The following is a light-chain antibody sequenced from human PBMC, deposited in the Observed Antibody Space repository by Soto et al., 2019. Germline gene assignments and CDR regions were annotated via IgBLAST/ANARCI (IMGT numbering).Light chain of an antibody. V-gene: IGKV3-15*01. CDR3: QQYNNWHTWT. J-gene: IGKJ1*01. Sequence: EIVMTQSPSTLSVSPGERSTLSCRASQSVSSNLALYQQKPGQAPRLLIYGASTRATGIPASFSGSGSATEFTLTISSLQSEDFAVYYCQQYNNWHTWTFGQGTKVDIK. CDR2: GAS. CDR1: QSVSSN.